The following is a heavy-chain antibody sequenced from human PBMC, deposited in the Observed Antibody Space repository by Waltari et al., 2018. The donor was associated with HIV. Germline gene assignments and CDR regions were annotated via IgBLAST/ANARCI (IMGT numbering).Heavy chain of an antibody. CDR2: IIPIFDTA. Sequence: QVQLVQSGAEVKKPGSSVQVSCKASGGTFSSYALSWVPKAPGQGTEWMGGIIPIFDTANYAQKFQGRVTITADESTSTAYMELSSLRSEDTAVYYCARGQYYYGSGSYYWGYFDYWGQGTLVTVSS. V-gene: IGHV1-69*01. D-gene: IGHD3-10*01. CDR1: GGTFSSYA. J-gene: IGHJ4*02. CDR3: ARGQYYYGSGSYYWGYFDY.